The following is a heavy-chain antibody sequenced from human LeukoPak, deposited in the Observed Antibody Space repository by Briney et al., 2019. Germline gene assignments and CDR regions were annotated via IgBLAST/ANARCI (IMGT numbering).Heavy chain of an antibody. CDR3: AKQGNYYDSSGNDY. V-gene: IGHV3-30*02. CDR2: IRYDGSNK. J-gene: IGHJ4*02. D-gene: IGHD3-22*01. Sequence: PGGSLRLSCAASGFTFSSYGMHWVRQAPGKGLEWVAFIRYDGSNKYYADSVKGRFTISRDNSKNTLYLQMNSLRAEDTAVYYCAKQGNYYDSSGNDYWGQGTLVTVSS. CDR1: GFTFSSYG.